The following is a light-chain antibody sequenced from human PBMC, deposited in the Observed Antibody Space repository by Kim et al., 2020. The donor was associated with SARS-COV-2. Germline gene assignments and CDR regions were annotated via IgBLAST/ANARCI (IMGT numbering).Light chain of an antibody. V-gene: IGKV3-15*01. Sequence: EIVLTQSPATLSVSPGERATLSCRASQSVSSNLAWYQQKPGQAPRLLIYGASTRATGIPASFGGRGSGTEFTLTISSLQSEDFAVYYCQQYNNWPDTFGQGTKLEI. J-gene: IGKJ2*01. CDR3: QQYNNWPDT. CDR1: QSVSSN. CDR2: GAS.